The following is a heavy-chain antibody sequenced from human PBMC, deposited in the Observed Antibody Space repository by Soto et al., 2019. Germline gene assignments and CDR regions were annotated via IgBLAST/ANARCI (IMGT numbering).Heavy chain of an antibody. CDR3: ARICWYRGIAAHYYGMDV. CDR2: IDWDDDK. J-gene: IGHJ6*02. CDR1: GFSLSTSGMC. Sequence: SGPTLVNPTQTLTLTCTFSGFSLSTSGMCVSWIRQPPGKALEWLALIDWDDDKYYSTSLKTRLTISKDTSKNQVVLTMTNMDPVDAATYYCARICWYRGIAAHYYGMDVWGQGTTVTVSS. D-gene: IGHD6-13*01. V-gene: IGHV2-70*01.